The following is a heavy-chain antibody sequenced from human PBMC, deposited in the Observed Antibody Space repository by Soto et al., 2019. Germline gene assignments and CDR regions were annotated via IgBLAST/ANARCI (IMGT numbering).Heavy chain of an antibody. D-gene: IGHD6-13*01. Sequence: GGSVKVSCKASGYTFTSYYMHWVRQAPGQGLEWMGIINPSGGSTSYAQKFQGRVTMTRDTSTSTVYMELSSLRSEDTAVYYCARPLYSSSWLDDASDIWGQGTMVTVSS. CDR1: GYTFTSYY. CDR3: ARPLYSSSWLDDASDI. V-gene: IGHV1-46*03. J-gene: IGHJ3*02. CDR2: INPSGGST.